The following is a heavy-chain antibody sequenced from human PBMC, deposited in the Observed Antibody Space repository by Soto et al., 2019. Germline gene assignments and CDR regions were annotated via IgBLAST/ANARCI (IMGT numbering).Heavy chain of an antibody. CDR3: SASRDYNWLDP. Sequence: PGGSLRLSCAASEFAFSTHAMHWVRQAPGEGLEWVAVISFDGTNKYYADSVKGRFTISRDNSRSTLYLQMNSLRIEDTAVYYCSASRDYNWLDPWGQGTLVTVSS. V-gene: IGHV3-30-3*01. CDR2: ISFDGTNK. J-gene: IGHJ5*02. CDR1: EFAFSTHA. D-gene: IGHD2-21*02.